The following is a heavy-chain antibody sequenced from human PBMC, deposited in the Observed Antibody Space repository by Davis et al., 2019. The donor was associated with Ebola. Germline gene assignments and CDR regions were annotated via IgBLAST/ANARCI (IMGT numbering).Heavy chain of an antibody. J-gene: IGHJ6*02. CDR1: GYAFTSYD. V-gene: IGHV1-8*01. CDR2: MNPNSGNT. D-gene: IGHD1-14*01. Sequence: AASVKVSCKASGYAFTSYDINWVRQATGQGLEWMGWMNPNSGNTGYVERFQGRVTMSRNTSISTAYMELSSLRSEDTAVHYCARSGVRGYYNGMDVWGQGTTVTVSS. CDR3: ARSGVRGYYNGMDV.